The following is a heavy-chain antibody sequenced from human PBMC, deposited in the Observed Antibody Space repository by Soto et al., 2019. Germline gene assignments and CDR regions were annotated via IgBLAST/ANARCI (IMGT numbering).Heavy chain of an antibody. CDR2: IRSKAYGGTT. Sequence: GGSLRLSCTASGFTFGDYAMSWFRQAPGKGLELVGFIRSKAYGGTTEYAASVKGRFTISRDDSKSIAYLQMNSLKTEDTAVYYCTRDSRCSSTSCYTYYFGMDVWGQGTPVTVSS. D-gene: IGHD2-2*02. CDR1: GFTFGDYA. J-gene: IGHJ6*02. CDR3: TRDSRCSSTSCYTYYFGMDV. V-gene: IGHV3-49*03.